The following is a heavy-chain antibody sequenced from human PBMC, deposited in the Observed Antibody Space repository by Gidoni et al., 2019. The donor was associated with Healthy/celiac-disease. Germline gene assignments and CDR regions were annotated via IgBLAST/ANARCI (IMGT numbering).Heavy chain of an antibody. D-gene: IGHD2-2*02. V-gene: IGHV4-59*01. J-gene: IGHJ3*02. CDR1: GGSISSYH. CDR2: IYYSGST. CDR3: ARASIPVVVVPAAIPGSSSSSAAFDI. Sequence: QVQLQESGPGLVKPSETLSLTCTVPGGSISSYHWHWIRQPPGKGLEWIGYIYYSGSTNYNPSLKSRVTISVDTSKNQFSLKLSSVTAADTAVYYCARASIPVVVVPAAIPGSSSSSAAFDIWGQGTMVTVSS.